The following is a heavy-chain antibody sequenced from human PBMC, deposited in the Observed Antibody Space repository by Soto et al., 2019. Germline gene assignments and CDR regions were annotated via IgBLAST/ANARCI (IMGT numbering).Heavy chain of an antibody. V-gene: IGHV4-59*01. J-gene: IGHJ4*02. CDR3: ARAPRGNYGYPSYIDY. CDR1: GGSISSYY. D-gene: IGHD3-10*01. Sequence: SETLSLTCTVSGGSISSYYWSWIRQPPGKGLEWIGYIYYSGSTNYNPSLKSRVTISVDTSKNQFSLKLSSVTAADTAVYYCARAPRGNYGYPSYIDYWGQGTRVTVAS. CDR2: IYYSGST.